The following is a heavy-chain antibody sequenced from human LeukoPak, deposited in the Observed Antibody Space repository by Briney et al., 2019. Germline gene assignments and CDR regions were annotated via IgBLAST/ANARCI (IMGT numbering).Heavy chain of an antibody. Sequence: GGSLRLSCAASGFTFDDYAMHWVRQAPGKGLEWVSAISGSGGSTYYADSVKGRFTISRDNSKNTLYLQMNSLRAEDTAVYYCAKETMIVVVTFDYGGQGTLVTVSS. J-gene: IGHJ4*02. CDR3: AKETMIVVVTFDY. CDR1: GFTFDDYA. CDR2: ISGSGGST. V-gene: IGHV3-23*01. D-gene: IGHD3-22*01.